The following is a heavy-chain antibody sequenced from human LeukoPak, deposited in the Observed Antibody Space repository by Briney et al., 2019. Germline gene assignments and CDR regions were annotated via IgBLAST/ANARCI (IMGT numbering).Heavy chain of an antibody. J-gene: IGHJ4*02. CDR2: ISGSGGST. Sequence: PGGSLRLSCTASGFTFGDYAMSWVRQAPGKGLEWVSDISGSGGSTYSTDSVRGRFTISRDTSKNTLFLQMNSLRVEDTAVYYCAKGRSSTSSARADYFDYWGQGTLVTVSS. CDR1: GFTFGDYA. CDR3: AKGRSSTSSARADYFDY. D-gene: IGHD2-2*01. V-gene: IGHV3-23*01.